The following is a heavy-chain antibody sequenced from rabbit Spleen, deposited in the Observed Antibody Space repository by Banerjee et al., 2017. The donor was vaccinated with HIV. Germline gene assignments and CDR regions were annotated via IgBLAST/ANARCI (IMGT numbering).Heavy chain of an antibody. J-gene: IGHJ4*01. CDR3: ARDLAGIIGWNFYL. Sequence: QSLEESGGDLVKPGASLTLTCIASGVSFSSGYDMCWVRQAPGKGLEWIACIDIGSSGFSYFATWAKGRFTCSKTSSTTVTLQMTRLTAADTATYFCARDLAGIIGWNFYLWGPGTLVTVS. D-gene: IGHD4-1*01. V-gene: IGHV1S40*01. CDR2: IDIGSSGFS. CDR1: GVSFSSGYD.